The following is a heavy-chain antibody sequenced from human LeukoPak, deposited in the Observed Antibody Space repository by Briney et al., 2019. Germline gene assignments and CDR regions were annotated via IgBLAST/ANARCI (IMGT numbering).Heavy chain of an antibody. D-gene: IGHD5-18*01. CDR2: INSDESIT. V-gene: IGHV3-74*03. Sequence: GGSLRLSCAASGFTFSSYWIHWVRQAPGKGPVWVSLINSDESITTYADSVKGRFTISRDNAKNTLYLQMNSLRPEDTAVYYCARDLGYSIDYWGQGTLVTVSS. CDR1: GFTFSSYW. CDR3: ARDLGYSIDY. J-gene: IGHJ4*02.